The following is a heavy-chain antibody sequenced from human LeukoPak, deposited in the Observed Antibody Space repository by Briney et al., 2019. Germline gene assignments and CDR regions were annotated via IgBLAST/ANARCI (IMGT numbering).Heavy chain of an antibody. CDR1: GFTFSNYA. V-gene: IGHV3-23*01. CDR2: ISATVEST. CDR3: VKASDLYYFDY. J-gene: IGHJ4*02. Sequence: SLRLSCAASGFTFSNYAMHWVRQAPGKGLEWVSGISATVESTFYADHVKGRFTISRDKSNNALYLQMNSLRAEDTAVYYCVKASDLYYFDYWGQGTLVTLST.